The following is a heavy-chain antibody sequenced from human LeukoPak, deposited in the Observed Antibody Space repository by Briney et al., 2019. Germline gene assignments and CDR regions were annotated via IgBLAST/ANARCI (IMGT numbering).Heavy chain of an antibody. V-gene: IGHV1-69*06. CDR1: GGTFSSYA. Sequence: GASVKVSCRASGGTFSSYAISWVRQAPGQGLEWMGGIIPIFGTANYAQKFQGRVTITADKSTSTAYMELSSLRSEDTAVYYCATTVSGSYYDMYNWFDPWGQGTLVTVSS. CDR2: IIPIFGTA. CDR3: ATTVSGSYYDMYNWFDP. D-gene: IGHD1-26*01. J-gene: IGHJ5*02.